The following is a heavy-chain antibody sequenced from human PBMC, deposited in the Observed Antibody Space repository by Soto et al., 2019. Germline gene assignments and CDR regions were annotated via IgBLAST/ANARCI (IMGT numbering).Heavy chain of an antibody. CDR3: ARKYGGDSSSGWFDP. V-gene: IGHV4-34*01. J-gene: IGHJ5*02. CDR2: INHSGST. D-gene: IGHD6-13*01. CDR1: GGSFSGYY. Sequence: QVQLQQWGAGLLKPSETLSLTCAVYGGSFSGYYLCWIRQPPGKGLEWIGEINHSGSTNYNPSLKSRVTISVETSKNQFSLKLSSVTAADTAVYYCARKYGGDSSSGWFDPWGQGTLVTVSS.